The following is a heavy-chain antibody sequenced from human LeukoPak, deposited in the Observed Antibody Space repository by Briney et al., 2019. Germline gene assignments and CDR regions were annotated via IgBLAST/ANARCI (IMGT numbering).Heavy chain of an antibody. CDR3: ARVREISGYDYEDFDI. V-gene: IGHV3-7*01. Sequence: GGSLRLSCAASGFTFSSYWMSWVRQAPGKGLEWVANIKQDGSEKYYVDSVKGRFTISRDNAKNSLYLQMNSLRAEDTAVYYCARVREISGYDYEDFDIWGQGTMVTVSS. CDR1: GFTFSSYW. CDR2: IKQDGSEK. J-gene: IGHJ3*02. D-gene: IGHD5-12*01.